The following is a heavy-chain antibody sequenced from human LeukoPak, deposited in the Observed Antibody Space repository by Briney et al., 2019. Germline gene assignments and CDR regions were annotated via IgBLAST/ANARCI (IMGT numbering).Heavy chain of an antibody. CDR2: ISGSGGST. J-gene: IGHJ4*02. Sequence: GGSLRLSCAASGFTFSSYAMSWVRQAPGEGLEWVSAISGSGGSTYYADSVKGRFTISRDNSKNTLYLQMNSLGAEDTAVYYCARGKEPVAGSLSHFDYWGQGTLVTVSS. CDR1: GFTFSSYA. D-gene: IGHD6-19*01. CDR3: ARGKEPVAGSLSHFDY. V-gene: IGHV3-23*01.